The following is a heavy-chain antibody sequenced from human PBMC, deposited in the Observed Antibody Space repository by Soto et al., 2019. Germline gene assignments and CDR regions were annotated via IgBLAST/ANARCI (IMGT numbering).Heavy chain of an antibody. V-gene: IGHV1-69*06. CDR3: AKEGYGDHNWFDP. CDR2: IGPFSTTA. CDR1: GGTFSTFG. Sequence: QVHLVQSGAEVKKPGSSVKVSCKASGGTFSTFGISWLRQAPGPGLEWMGAIGPFSTTATYALQFRGRLTSTADSPMTTAYMELSSLKSDDTAIYYCAKEGYGDHNWFDPWGQGSLVTVSS. D-gene: IGHD4-17*01. J-gene: IGHJ5*02.